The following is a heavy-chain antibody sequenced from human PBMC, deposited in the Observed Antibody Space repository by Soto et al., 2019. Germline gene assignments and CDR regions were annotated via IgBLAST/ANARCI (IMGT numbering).Heavy chain of an antibody. J-gene: IGHJ6*02. Sequence: GGSLRLSCAASGFTFSSYWMSWVRQAPGKGLEWVANIKQDGSEKYYVDSVKGRFTISRDNAKNSLYLQMNSLRAEDTAVYCCARADWNYGVYGMDVWGQGTTVTVSS. CDR3: ARADWNYGVYGMDV. V-gene: IGHV3-7*01. D-gene: IGHD1-7*01. CDR2: IKQDGSEK. CDR1: GFTFSSYW.